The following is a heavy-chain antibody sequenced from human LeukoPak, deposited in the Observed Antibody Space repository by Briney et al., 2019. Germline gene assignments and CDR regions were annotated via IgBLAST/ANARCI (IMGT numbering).Heavy chain of an antibody. D-gene: IGHD6-19*01. CDR3: ARYTTAGYSSGWYGPSFDY. V-gene: IGHV3-7*01. J-gene: IGHJ4*02. Sequence: PGGSLRLSCAASGFTFSNYWMSWVRQAPGKGLEWVANMKQDRSEKYYVDSVKGRFTISRDNAKNSLYLQMNSLRAEDTAVYYCARYTTAGYSSGWYGPSFDYWGQGTLVTVSS. CDR1: GFTFSNYW. CDR2: MKQDRSEK.